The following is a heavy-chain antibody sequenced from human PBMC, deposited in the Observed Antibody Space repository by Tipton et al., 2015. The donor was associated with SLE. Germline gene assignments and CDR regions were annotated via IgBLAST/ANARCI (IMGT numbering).Heavy chain of an antibody. J-gene: IGHJ4*02. CDR3: ARHATEVTGGDY. CDR2: IHPGDSDT. V-gene: IGHV5-51*01. Sequence: QLVQSGAEVKKPGESLKISCKGSGYSFTSYWIGWVRQMPGRGLEWMGVIHPGDSDTRYSPSFQGQVTISVDKSINTAYLQWSSLQASDTAMYYCARHATEVTGGDYWGQGTLVTVSS. CDR1: GYSFTSYW. D-gene: IGHD2-8*02.